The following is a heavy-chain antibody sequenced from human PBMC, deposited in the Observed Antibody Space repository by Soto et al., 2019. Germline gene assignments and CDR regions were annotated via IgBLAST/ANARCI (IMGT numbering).Heavy chain of an antibody. J-gene: IGHJ6*02. CDR1: GGTFSSYA. D-gene: IGHD3-10*01. CDR2: IIPIFGTA. CDR3: ARYSGVRGKSISPNYYYYGMDV. Sequence: GALVKVSCKASGGTFSSYAISWVRQAPGQGLEWMGGIIPIFGTANYAQKFQGRVTITADKSTSTAYMELSSLRSEDTAVYYCARYSGVRGKSISPNYYYYGMDVWGQGTTVTVSS. V-gene: IGHV1-69*06.